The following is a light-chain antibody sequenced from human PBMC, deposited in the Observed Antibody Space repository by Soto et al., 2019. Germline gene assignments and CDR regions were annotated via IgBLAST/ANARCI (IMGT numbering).Light chain of an antibody. Sequence: EIVLTQSPGTLSLSPGERATLSCRASQSVSSSYLAWYQQIPGHAPRLPIYGASSRATGIPDRFSGSGSGTDFTLTISRLEPEDFAVYYCQQFGSSPLTFGGGTKVEIK. CDR2: GAS. CDR3: QQFGSSPLT. V-gene: IGKV3-20*01. J-gene: IGKJ4*01. CDR1: QSVSSSY.